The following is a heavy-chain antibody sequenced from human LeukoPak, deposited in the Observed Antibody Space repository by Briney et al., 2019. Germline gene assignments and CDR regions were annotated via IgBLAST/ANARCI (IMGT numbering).Heavy chain of an antibody. CDR2: ISGSGGST. V-gene: IGHV3-23*01. D-gene: IGHD3-9*01. CDR1: GFTFSSYA. Sequence: PGGSLRLSCAASGFTFSSYAMSWVRQAPGKGLEWVSAISGSGGSTYYADSVKGRFTISRDNSKNTLYLQMNSLRAEDTAVYYCAKDSYYDILTGYYRYFDHWGQGTLVTVSS. J-gene: IGHJ4*02. CDR3: AKDSYYDILTGYYRYFDH.